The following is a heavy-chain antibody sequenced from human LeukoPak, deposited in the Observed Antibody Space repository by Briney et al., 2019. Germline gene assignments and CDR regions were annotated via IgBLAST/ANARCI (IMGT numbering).Heavy chain of an antibody. CDR1: GYTFTGYY. V-gene: IGHV1-2*02. J-gene: IGHJ1*01. D-gene: IGHD3-22*01. Sequence: EASVKVSCKASGYTFTGYYIHCVRQAPGQGLEWMAWINPSSGGTNYEQKFQGRVTITRDTSISTAYMELRRLSSDDAVVYYCARGYYDSSDYEYFHLWGQGTLVTVSS. CDR3: ARGYYDSSDYEYFHL. CDR2: INPSSGGT.